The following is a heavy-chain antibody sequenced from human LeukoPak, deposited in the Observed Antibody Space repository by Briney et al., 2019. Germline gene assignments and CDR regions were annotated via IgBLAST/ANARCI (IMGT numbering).Heavy chain of an antibody. CDR1: GFTFRTYA. Sequence: GGSLRLSCGGSGFTFRTYAMSWVRQGPGKGLEWVAAISGDGRSIWYADSVKGRFTISRDNSENTLYLQMNSLKTEDTAVYYCTRQSDLSWFDPWGQGTLVTVSS. J-gene: IGHJ5*02. D-gene: IGHD2-21*02. V-gene: IGHV3-23*01. CDR3: TRQSDLSWFDP. CDR2: ISGDGRSI.